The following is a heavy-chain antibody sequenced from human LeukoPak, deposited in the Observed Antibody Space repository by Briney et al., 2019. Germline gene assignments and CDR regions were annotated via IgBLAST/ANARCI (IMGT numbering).Heavy chain of an antibody. Sequence: GGSLRLSCAASGFTFSSYSMNWVRQAPGKGREWVSSISSSSSYIYYADSVKGRFTISRDNAKNSLYLQMNSLRAEDTAVYYCARDFRDYYYDSRAAEHWGQGTLVTVSS. V-gene: IGHV3-21*01. CDR2: ISSSSSYI. J-gene: IGHJ1*01. CDR1: GFTFSSYS. CDR3: ARDFRDYYYDSRAAEH. D-gene: IGHD3-22*01.